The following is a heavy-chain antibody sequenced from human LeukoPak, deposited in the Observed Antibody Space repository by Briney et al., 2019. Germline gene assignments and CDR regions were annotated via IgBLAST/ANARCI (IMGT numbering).Heavy chain of an antibody. CDR2: IYYSGST. V-gene: IGHV4-31*03. J-gene: IGHJ5*02. D-gene: IGHD3-9*01. CDR1: GGSISSGGYY. Sequence: SETLSLTCTVSGGSISSGGYYGGWIRQHPGKGLEWIGYIYYSGSTYYNPSLKSRVTISVDTSKNQFSLKLSSVTAADTAVYYCASLTGNWFDPWGQGTLVTVSS. CDR3: ASLTGNWFDP.